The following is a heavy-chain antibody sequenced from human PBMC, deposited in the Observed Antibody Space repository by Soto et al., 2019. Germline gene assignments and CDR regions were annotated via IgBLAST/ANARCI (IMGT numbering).Heavy chain of an antibody. V-gene: IGHV4-30-2*01. CDR2: IYYSGST. D-gene: IGHD2-21*02. Sequence: PSETLSLTCAVSGGSISSGGYSWSWIRQPPGKGLDWIGYIYYSGSTYYNPSFKSRVTISIDTSKNQFSLKLSSVTATDTAVYYCARQRTTVVTQAYFDHWGQGALVTVSS. CDR3: ARQRTTVVTQAYFDH. CDR1: GGSISSGGYS. J-gene: IGHJ4*02.